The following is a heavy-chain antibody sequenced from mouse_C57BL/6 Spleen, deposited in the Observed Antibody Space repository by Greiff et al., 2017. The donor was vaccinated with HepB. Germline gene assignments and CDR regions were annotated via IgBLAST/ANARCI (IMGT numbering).Heavy chain of an antibody. V-gene: IGHV1-63*01. CDR2: IYPGGGYT. Sequence: VKLMESGAELVRPGTSVKMSCKASGYTFTNYWIGWAKQRPGHGLEWIGDIYPGGGYTNYNEKFKGKATLTADKSSSTAYMQFSSLTSEDSAIYYCARLRSDWYFDVWGTGTTVTVSS. CDR3: ARLRSDWYFDV. J-gene: IGHJ1*03. D-gene: IGHD3-1*01. CDR1: GYTFTNYW.